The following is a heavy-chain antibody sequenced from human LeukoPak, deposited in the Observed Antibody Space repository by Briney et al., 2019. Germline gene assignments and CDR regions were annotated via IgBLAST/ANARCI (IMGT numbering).Heavy chain of an antibody. D-gene: IGHD5-18*01. CDR2: IYPGDSDT. V-gene: IGHV5-51*01. CDR1: GYSFTNYW. Sequence: HGESLKISCKGSGYSFTNYWIGWVRQMPGKGLEWMGIIYPGDSDTRYSPSFQGQVTISADKSISTAYLQWSSLKASDTAMYYCARHPPPYTAIDTTFWFDPWGQGTLVTVSS. CDR3: ARHPPPYTAIDTTFWFDP. J-gene: IGHJ5*02.